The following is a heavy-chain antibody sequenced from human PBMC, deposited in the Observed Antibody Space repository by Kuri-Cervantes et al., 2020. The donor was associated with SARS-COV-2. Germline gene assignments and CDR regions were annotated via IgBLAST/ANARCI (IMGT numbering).Heavy chain of an antibody. J-gene: IGHJ1*01. D-gene: IGHD1-26*01. CDR3: ARDVRAYSAPVPPLIT. Sequence: GESLKISCAASGFTFNIYGMHWVRQVPGKGLEWVAVIWYDGSKKYYGDSVKGRFTISRDISENTAYLQMDSLTVEGTAVYYCARDVRAYSAPVPPLITGGQGTLVTVSS. CDR1: GFTFNIYG. CDR2: IWYDGSKK. V-gene: IGHV3-33*01.